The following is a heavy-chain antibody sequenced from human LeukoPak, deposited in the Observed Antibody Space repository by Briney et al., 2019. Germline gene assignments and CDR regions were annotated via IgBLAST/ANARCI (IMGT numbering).Heavy chain of an antibody. D-gene: IGHD1-26*01. J-gene: IGHJ6*03. Sequence: EASVKVSCKASGYTFTGYYMHWVRQAPGQGLEWMGWINPNSGGTNYAQKFQGRVTMTRDTSISTAYMELSRLRSDDTAVYYCARVPIVGATVYYMDVWGKGTTVTVSS. V-gene: IGHV1-2*02. CDR1: GYTFTGYY. CDR3: ARVPIVGATVYYMDV. CDR2: INPNSGGT.